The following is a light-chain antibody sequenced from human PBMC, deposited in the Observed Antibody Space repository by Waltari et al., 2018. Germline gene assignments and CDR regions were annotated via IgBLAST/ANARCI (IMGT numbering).Light chain of an antibody. Sequence: EIVLTQSPATLSLSPGERATLSCRASQSVSSYLAWYQQKPGQAPRLLIYDASNRATGIPARFSGSGSGTDFTLTISGLEPEDFAVYYCQQRSNWPPRMYTFGQGTKLEIK. V-gene: IGKV3-11*01. CDR3: QQRSNWPPRMYT. J-gene: IGKJ2*01. CDR1: QSVSSY. CDR2: DAS.